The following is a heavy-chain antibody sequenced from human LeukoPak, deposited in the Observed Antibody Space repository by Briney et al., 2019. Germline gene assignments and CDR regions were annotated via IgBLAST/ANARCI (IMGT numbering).Heavy chain of an antibody. D-gene: IGHD6-19*01. V-gene: IGHV1-69*02. J-gene: IGHJ3*02. Sequence: SSVNVPCKACVCTFISYTISWVRQAPGQGLEGMGRIIPILGIANYAHKFQGRVTITADKSTSTAYAELSSLRSEGTAVYYCARVPGIAVADQAFDIWGQGTMVTVSS. CDR1: VCTFISYT. CDR2: IIPILGIA. CDR3: ARVPGIAVADQAFDI.